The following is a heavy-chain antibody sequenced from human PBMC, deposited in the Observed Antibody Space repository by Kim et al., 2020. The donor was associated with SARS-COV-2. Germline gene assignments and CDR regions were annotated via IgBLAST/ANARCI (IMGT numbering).Heavy chain of an antibody. J-gene: IGHJ4*02. D-gene: IGHD4-17*01. CDR2: ST. Sequence: STNSNPALKTRVTISVDKSKNQFSLKLSSVTDADTAVYYCARFSDYGEDYWGQGTLVTVSS. V-gene: IGHV4-4*02. CDR3: ARFSDYGEDY.